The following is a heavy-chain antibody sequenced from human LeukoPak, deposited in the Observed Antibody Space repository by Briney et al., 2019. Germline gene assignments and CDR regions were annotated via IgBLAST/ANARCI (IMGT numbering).Heavy chain of an antibody. D-gene: IGHD1-26*01. CDR3: ARSPEYSGSYSP. Sequence: SQTLSLTCAISGDSVSSNSVTWNWIRQSPSRGLEWLGRTYYRSTWYNDYAVSVRGRITVNPDTSKNQFSLQLNSVTPEDTAVYYCARSPEYSGSYSPWGQGTLVTVSS. CDR1: GDSVSSNSVT. J-gene: IGHJ5*02. V-gene: IGHV6-1*01. CDR2: TYYRSTWYN.